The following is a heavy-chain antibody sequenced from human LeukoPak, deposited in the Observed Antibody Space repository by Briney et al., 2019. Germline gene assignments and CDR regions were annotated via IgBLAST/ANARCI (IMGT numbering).Heavy chain of an antibody. V-gene: IGHV4-59*08. J-gene: IGHJ3*02. CDR2: IYYSGST. CDR3: ARRDRVGAFDI. CDR1: GGSISSYY. Sequence: SSETLSLTCTVSGGSISSYYWSWIRQPPGKGLEWIGYIYYSGSTNYNPSLKSRVTISVDTSKNQFSLKLSSVTAADTAVYYCARRDRVGAFDIWGQGTMVTVSS. D-gene: IGHD3-22*01.